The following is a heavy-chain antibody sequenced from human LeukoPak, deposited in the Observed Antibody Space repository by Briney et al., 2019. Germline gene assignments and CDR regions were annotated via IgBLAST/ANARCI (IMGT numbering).Heavy chain of an antibody. V-gene: IGHV3-7*03. CDR3: ARFLDYYYGMDV. J-gene: IGHJ6*02. CDR1: GFTFSTYW. Sequence: AGGSLRLSCSASGFTFSTYWMSWVRQAPGKGLEWVANIKQDGSEKYYVDSVKGRFTISRGNAKNSLNLQMNSLRAEDTAVYYCARFLDYYYGMDVWGQGTTVTVSS. CDR2: IKQDGSEK.